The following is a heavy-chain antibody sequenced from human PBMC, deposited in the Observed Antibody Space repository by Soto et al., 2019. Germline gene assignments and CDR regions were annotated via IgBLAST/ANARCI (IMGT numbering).Heavy chain of an antibody. Sequence: QVQLVESGGGVVQPGWSLRLSCAASGFTFSSYGMHWVRQAPGKGLEWVAVIWYDGSNKYYADSVKGRFTISRDNSKNTLYLQMNSLRAEDTAVYYCARSPSVTMVRGALGHWGQGTLVTVSS. CDR3: ARSPSVTMVRGALGH. CDR1: GFTFSSYG. V-gene: IGHV3-33*01. CDR2: IWYDGSNK. D-gene: IGHD3-10*01. J-gene: IGHJ1*01.